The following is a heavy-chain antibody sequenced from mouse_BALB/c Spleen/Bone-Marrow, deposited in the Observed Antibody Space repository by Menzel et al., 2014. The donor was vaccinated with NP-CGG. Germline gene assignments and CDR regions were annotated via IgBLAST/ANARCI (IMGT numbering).Heavy chain of an antibody. Sequence: EVQLQQSGPSLVKPSQTLSLTCSVTGDSITNAYWNWIRKFPGNKIDYMGYISYSGNTYYNPSLKSRISITRDTSKNQFYLQLNSVTTEDTATYFCARGTGYYFDYWGQGTTLMVSS. J-gene: IGHJ2*01. V-gene: IGHV3-8*02. CDR2: ISYSGNT. CDR1: GDSITNAY. D-gene: IGHD3-3*01. CDR3: ARGTGYYFDY.